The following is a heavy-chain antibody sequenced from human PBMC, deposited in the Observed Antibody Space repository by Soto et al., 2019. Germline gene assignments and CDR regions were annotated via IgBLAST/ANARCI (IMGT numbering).Heavy chain of an antibody. CDR2: ISYDGSNK. CDR1: GFTFSSYG. V-gene: IGHV3-30*18. Sequence: QVQLVESGGGVVQPGRSLRLTCAASGFTFSSYGMHWVRQAPGKGLEWVAVISYDGSNKYYADSVKGRFTISRDNSNKTLYLQMNSLRAEDTAVYSCANDRFYSEYSSSQLGDGMDVCGQGTTVTVSS. J-gene: IGHJ6*02. CDR3: ANDRFYSEYSSSQLGDGMDV. D-gene: IGHD6-6*01.